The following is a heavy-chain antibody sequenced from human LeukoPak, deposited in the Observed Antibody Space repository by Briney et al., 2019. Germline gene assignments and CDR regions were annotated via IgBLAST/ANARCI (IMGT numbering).Heavy chain of an antibody. V-gene: IGHV3-33*01. CDR2: IWYDGSHK. CDR1: GFTFSSFG. J-gene: IGHJ4*02. Sequence: GGSLRLSCAASGFTFSSFGMHWVRQAPGKGLEWVAVIWYDGSHKNYADSVNGRFTISRDSSKNTLYLQMNSLRAEDTAVYHCARDRGAGRNGLDNWGQGTLVTVSS. D-gene: IGHD3-10*01. CDR3: ARDRGAGRNGLDN.